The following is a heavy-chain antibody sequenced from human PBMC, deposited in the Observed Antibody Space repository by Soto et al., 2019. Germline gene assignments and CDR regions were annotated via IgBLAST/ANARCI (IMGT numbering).Heavy chain of an antibody. CDR1: GFTFDDYI. CDR2: ISWDGETT. J-gene: IGHJ4*02. CDR3: AASQGDY. V-gene: IGHV3-43*01. Sequence: EVHLVESGGVVVQPGGSLRLSCAASGFTFDDYIMNWVRQASGKGLEWVALISWDGETTYYADSVKGRFSISRDNRKNSMYLPMNALTNEDASLYYCAASQGDYWGQGTLVTVAS.